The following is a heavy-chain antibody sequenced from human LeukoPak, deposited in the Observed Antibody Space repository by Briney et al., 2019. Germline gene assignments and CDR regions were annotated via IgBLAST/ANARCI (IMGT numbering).Heavy chain of an antibody. Sequence: GGSLRLSCAASGFTVSSNYMSWVRQAPGKGLEWVSVIYSGGSTYYADSVKGRFTISRHNSKNTLYLQMNSLRAEDTAVYYCARDPSFSGWYYYGMDVWGQGTTVTVSS. J-gene: IGHJ6*02. D-gene: IGHD6-19*01. V-gene: IGHV3-53*04. CDR1: GFTVSSNY. CDR2: IYSGGST. CDR3: ARDPSFSGWYYYGMDV.